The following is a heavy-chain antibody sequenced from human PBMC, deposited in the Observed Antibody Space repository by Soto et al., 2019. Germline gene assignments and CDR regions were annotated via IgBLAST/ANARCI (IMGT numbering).Heavy chain of an antibody. J-gene: IGHJ6*02. CDR1: GGSISSGDYY. V-gene: IGHV4-30-4*01. CDR2: IYYSGST. D-gene: IGHD2-15*01. Sequence: QVQLQESGPGLVKPSQTLSLTCTVSGGSISSGDYYWSWIRQPPGKGLEWIGYIYYSGSTYYNPSPQRRVSTSIDTSKNQSSLTLSSVAAADTAVYCCARDPVVAATPGDADYDYGMEVWGHGTTVTVSS. CDR3: ARDPVVAATPGDADYDYGMEV.